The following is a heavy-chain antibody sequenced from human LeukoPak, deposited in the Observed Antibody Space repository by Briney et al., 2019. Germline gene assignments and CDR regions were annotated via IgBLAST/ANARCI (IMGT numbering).Heavy chain of an antibody. CDR2: IYHTGST. Sequence: SQTLSLTCTVSGGSISSGGYYWSRIRQPPGKGLEWIGYIYHTGSTYNNPSLKSRVTISVDRSKNQFSLKLSSVTAADTAVYYCARDYGSGYDSLFHFDYWGQGTLVTVSS. D-gene: IGHD5-12*01. V-gene: IGHV4-30-2*01. CDR3: ARDYGSGYDSLFHFDY. J-gene: IGHJ4*02. CDR1: GGSISSGGYY.